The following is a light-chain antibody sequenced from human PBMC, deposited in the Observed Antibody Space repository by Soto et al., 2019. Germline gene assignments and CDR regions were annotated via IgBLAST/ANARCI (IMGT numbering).Light chain of an antibody. CDR2: DVS. V-gene: IGLV2-14*03. CDR3: ASYTTSSTYV. J-gene: IGLJ1*01. CDR1: RSDVGGFNY. Sequence: SERTQPAYGNGAPGQASAISCTGTRSDVGGFNYASWYQQQPGKAPKFMIYDVSSRPSGVSDRFSGSKSGNTASLTISVLRSEAEADYYCASYTTSSTYVCGTEPKVTVL.